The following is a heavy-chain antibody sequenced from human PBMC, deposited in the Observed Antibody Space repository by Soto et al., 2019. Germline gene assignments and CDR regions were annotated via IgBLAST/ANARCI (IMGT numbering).Heavy chain of an antibody. CDR3: VRDGRSGWHFDS. V-gene: IGHV3-7*01. Sequence: WGSLRLSCEASGFSFSSYWISSVRQAPENRLEWLANVRQYGIQKYLVYCVKLRFTSSGDKAKNSIYLQMNRLRAEDTAVYYCVRDGRSGWHFDSWGQGILVNVSS. D-gene: IGHD6-19*01. CDR1: GFSFSSYW. J-gene: IGHJ4*02. CDR2: VRQYGIQK.